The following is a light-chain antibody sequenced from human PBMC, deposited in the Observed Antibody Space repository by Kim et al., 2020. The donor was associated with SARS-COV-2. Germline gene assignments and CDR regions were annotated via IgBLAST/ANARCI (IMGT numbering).Light chain of an antibody. CDR2: AAV. V-gene: IGKV1-39*01. CDR3: QQSYRIPYA. CDR1: QNISNY. Sequence: DIQMTQSPSSLSASVGDKVTVTCRTSQNISNYLNWYHQKPGEPPKLLIYAAVTLQGGVSSRFSASGSGTDFTLMITSLQPEDLATYYCQQSYRIPYAFAQGTKLEI. J-gene: IGKJ2*01.